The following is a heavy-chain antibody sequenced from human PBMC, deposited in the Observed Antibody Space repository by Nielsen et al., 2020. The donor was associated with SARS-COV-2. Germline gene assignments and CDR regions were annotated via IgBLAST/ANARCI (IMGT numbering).Heavy chain of an antibody. Sequence: GGSLRLSCAASGFTFSSYGMHWVRRAPGKGLEWVAVISYDGSNKYYADSVKGRFTISRDNSKNTLYLQMNSLRAEDTAVYYCAKTAFRYCSGGSCYFDYWGQGTLVTVSS. D-gene: IGHD2-15*01. CDR1: GFTFSSYG. CDR2: ISYDGSNK. CDR3: AKTAFRYCSGGSCYFDY. J-gene: IGHJ4*02. V-gene: IGHV3-30*18.